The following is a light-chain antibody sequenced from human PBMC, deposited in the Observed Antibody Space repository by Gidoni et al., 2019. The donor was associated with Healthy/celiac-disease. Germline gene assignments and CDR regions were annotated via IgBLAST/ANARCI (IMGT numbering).Light chain of an antibody. CDR1: QSISSY. CDR2: AAS. V-gene: IGKV1-39*01. Sequence: DIQMPQSPSSLSASVGDRVTITCRASQSISSYLNWYQQKPGKAPKLLIYAASSLQSVVPSRVSGSGSGTDFTLTISSLQPEDFATYYCQQSYSTPFTFGPGTKVDIK. J-gene: IGKJ3*01. CDR3: QQSYSTPFT.